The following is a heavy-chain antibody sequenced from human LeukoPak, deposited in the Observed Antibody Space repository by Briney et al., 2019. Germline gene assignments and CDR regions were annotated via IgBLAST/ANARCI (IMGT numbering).Heavy chain of an antibody. CDR1: GFTFNEYE. Sequence: PGGSLRLSCAASGFTFNEYEMNWVRQAPGKGLEWVSYISSSGSTIYYADSMKGRFTISRDNAKNSLYLQMNSLRAEDTAVYYCARGSAVGAPDWDYFDNWGQGTLVTVSS. V-gene: IGHV3-48*03. CDR2: ISSSGSTI. D-gene: IGHD1-26*01. J-gene: IGHJ4*02. CDR3: ARGSAVGAPDWDYFDN.